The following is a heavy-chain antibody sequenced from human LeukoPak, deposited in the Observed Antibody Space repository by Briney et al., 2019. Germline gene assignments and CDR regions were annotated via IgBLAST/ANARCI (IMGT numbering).Heavy chain of an antibody. Sequence: SEALSLTCTVSGGSISSSSYYWGWIRQPPGKGLEWIGSIYYSGSTYYNPSLKSRVTISVDTSKNQFSLKLSSVTAADTAVYYCARDGTLRGHYDFWSGYNWFDPWGQGTLVTVSS. CDR1: GGSISSSSYY. J-gene: IGHJ5*02. D-gene: IGHD3-3*01. CDR2: IYYSGST. CDR3: ARDGTLRGHYDFWSGYNWFDP. V-gene: IGHV4-39*07.